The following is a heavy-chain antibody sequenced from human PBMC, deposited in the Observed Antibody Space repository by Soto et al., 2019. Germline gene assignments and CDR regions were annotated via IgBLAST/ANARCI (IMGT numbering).Heavy chain of an antibody. V-gene: IGHV3-15*01. J-gene: IGHJ4*02. Sequence: GGSLRLSCAASGFTFSNAWMSWVRQAPGKGLEWVGRIKSKTDGGTTDYAAPVKGRFTISRDDSKNTLYLQMNSLKTEDTAVYYCTTDLPLFGVVIPSSDLLNFDYWGQGTLVTVSS. CDR3: TTDLPLFGVVIPSSDLLNFDY. CDR1: GFTFSNAW. CDR2: IKSKTDGGTT. D-gene: IGHD3-3*01.